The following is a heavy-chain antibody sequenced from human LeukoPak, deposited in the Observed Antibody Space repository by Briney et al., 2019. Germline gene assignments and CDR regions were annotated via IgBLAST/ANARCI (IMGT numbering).Heavy chain of an antibody. CDR1: GGSFSGYY. V-gene: IGHV4-59*01. CDR2: IYYSGST. J-gene: IGHJ4*02. Sequence: SETLSHTCAVYGGSFSGYYWSWIRQPPGKGLEWIGYIYYSGSTNYNPSLKSRVTISVDTSKNQFSLKLSSVTAADTAVYYCARNTDYWGQGTLVTVSS. CDR3: ARNTDY.